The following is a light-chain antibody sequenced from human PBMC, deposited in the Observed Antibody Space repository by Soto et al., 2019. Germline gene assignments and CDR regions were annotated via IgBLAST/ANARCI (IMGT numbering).Light chain of an antibody. J-gene: IGLJ1*01. CDR2: EVS. V-gene: IGLV2-14*01. CDR1: SSDVGGYNY. Sequence: QSVLTQPAPVSGSPGQSITISCTGTSSDVGGYNYVSWYQQHPGKAPKLMIYEVSNRPSGVSNRFSGSKSGNTASLTISGLQAEDEADYSCSSYTSSSTQVFGTGTKGTVL. CDR3: SSYTSSSTQV.